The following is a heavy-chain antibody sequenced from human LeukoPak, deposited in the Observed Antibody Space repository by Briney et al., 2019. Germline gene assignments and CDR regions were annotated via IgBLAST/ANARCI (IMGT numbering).Heavy chain of an antibody. V-gene: IGHV4-34*01. CDR1: GGSFSGYY. CDR3: ARGPMVRGIIATPFDY. J-gene: IGHJ4*02. Sequence: SETLSLTCTVYGGSFSGYYWSWIRLPPGKGLEWIGEINHSGSTNYNPPLKSRVTISVDTSKNQFPLKLSSVTAADTAVYYCARGPMVRGIIATPFDYWGQGTLVTVSS. D-gene: IGHD3-10*01. CDR2: INHSGST.